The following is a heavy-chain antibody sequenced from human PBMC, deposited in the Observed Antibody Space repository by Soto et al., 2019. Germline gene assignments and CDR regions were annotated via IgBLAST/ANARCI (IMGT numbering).Heavy chain of an antibody. V-gene: IGHV3-15*01. CDR2: IKSKTDGGTT. CDR1: GFTFSNAW. J-gene: IGHJ4*02. CDR3: TTEAYVLRFLEWLFLFDY. Sequence: GGSLRLSCAASGFTFSNAWMSWVRQAPGKGLEWVGRIKSKTDGGTTDYAAPVKGRFTISRDDSKNTLYLQMNSLKTEDTAVYYCTTEAYVLRFLEWLFLFDYWGQGTLVTVSS. D-gene: IGHD3-3*01.